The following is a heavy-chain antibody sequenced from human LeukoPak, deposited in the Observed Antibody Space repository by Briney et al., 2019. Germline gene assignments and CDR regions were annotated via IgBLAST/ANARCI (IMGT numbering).Heavy chain of an antibody. J-gene: IGHJ4*02. CDR2: ISYDGSNK. V-gene: IGHV3-30-3*01. CDR1: GFTFSSYA. D-gene: IGHD4-23*01. Sequence: PGGSLRLSCAASGFTFSSYAMHWVRQAPGKGLEWVAVISYDGSNKYYADSVKGRFTISRDNSKNTLYLQMNSLRAEDTAVYYCARDLGDYRGNSEGGYWGQGTLVTVSS. CDR3: ARDLGDYRGNSEGGY.